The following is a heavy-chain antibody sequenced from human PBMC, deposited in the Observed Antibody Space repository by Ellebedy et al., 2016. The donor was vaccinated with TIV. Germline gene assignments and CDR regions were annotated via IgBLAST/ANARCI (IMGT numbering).Heavy chain of an antibody. Sequence: PGGSLRLSCAVPGFTSRDPYMSWLRQAPGKGLEWISFISTRISHTNYADSVKGRFTISRDNARNSLYLQMNSLRAEDTAVYYCATFRFNWNYFDSWGQGTLVTVSS. CDR3: ATFRFNWNYFDS. D-gene: IGHD1-20*01. CDR1: GFTSRDPY. CDR2: ISTRISHT. J-gene: IGHJ4*02. V-gene: IGHV3-11*06.